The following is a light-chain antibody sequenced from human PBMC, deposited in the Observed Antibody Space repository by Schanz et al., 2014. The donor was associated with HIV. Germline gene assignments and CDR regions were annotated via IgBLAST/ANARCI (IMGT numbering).Light chain of an antibody. CDR2: EAS. V-gene: IGKV1-5*03. CDR3: QQYNSYSWT. CDR1: QSVSTW. Sequence: DIQMTQSPSTLSASVGDRISITCRASQSVSTWLAWYQQKPGKAPKLLISEASILETGVPSTFSGSGSGTEFTLTISSLQPDDFATYYCQQYNSYSWTFGQGTKVEIK. J-gene: IGKJ1*01.